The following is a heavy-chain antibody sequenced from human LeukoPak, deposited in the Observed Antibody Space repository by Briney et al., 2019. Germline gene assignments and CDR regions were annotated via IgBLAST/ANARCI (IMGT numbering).Heavy chain of an antibody. CDR3: ARDQSSGWGFDY. V-gene: IGHV3-23*01. CDR1: GFTFTSYA. J-gene: IGHJ4*02. CDR2: ISGIGGST. Sequence: GGSLRLSCAASGFTFTSYAMTWVRQAPGKGLEWVSAISGIGGSTYYADSVKGRFTISRDNSKNTLYLQMNSLRAEDAAMYYCARDQSSGWGFDYWGQGTLVTVSS. D-gene: IGHD6-25*01.